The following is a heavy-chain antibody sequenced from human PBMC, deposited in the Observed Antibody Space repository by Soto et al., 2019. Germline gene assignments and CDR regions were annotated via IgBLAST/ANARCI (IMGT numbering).Heavy chain of an antibody. CDR1: GGSGSSGSYY. J-gene: IGHJ3*02. CDR3: ARGGFRDIVVVVAASPPNDAFDI. V-gene: IGHV4-61*02. D-gene: IGHD2-15*01. CDR2: IYTSGST. Sequence: QVQLQESGPGLVKPSETLSLTCTVSGGSGSSGSYYWSWIRQPAGKGLEWIGRIYTSGSTNYNPSLTSRVTMSVDTSKNQFSLKLSSVTAADTAVYYCARGGFRDIVVVVAASPPNDAFDIWGQGTMVTVSS.